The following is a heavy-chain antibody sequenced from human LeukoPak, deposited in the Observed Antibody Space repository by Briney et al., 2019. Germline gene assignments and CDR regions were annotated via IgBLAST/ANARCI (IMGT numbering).Heavy chain of an antibody. Sequence: PSETLSLTCAVYGGSFSGYYWSWIRQPPGKGLEWIGEINHSGSTNYNPSLKSRVTISVDTSKNQFSLKLSSVTAADTAVYYCARAPQYCSSTSCSVGRFDPWGQGTLVTVSS. CDR3: ARAPQYCSSTSCSVGRFDP. D-gene: IGHD2-2*01. CDR1: GGSFSGYY. V-gene: IGHV4-34*01. CDR2: INHSGST. J-gene: IGHJ5*02.